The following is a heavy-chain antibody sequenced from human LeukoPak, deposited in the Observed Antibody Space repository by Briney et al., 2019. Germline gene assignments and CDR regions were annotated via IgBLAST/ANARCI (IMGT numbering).Heavy chain of an antibody. CDR1: GGSISSGGYY. J-gene: IGHJ6*03. CDR3: ARETALVVPAATYYYYYYMDV. D-gene: IGHD2-2*01. V-gene: IGHV4-31*03. CDR2: IYYSGST. Sequence: PSQTLSLTCSVSGGSISSGGYYWSWIRQHPGKGLEWIGYIYYSGSTYYNPYLKSRVTISVDTSKNQFSLKLSSVTAADTAVYYCARETALVVPAATYYYYYYMDVWGKGTTVAVSS.